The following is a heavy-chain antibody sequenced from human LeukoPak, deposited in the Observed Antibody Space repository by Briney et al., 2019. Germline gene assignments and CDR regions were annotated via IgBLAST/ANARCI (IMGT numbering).Heavy chain of an antibody. Sequence: GRSLRLSCAASGFTFRDAAMTWVRQAPGKGLEWISLISFSGDNSYADSVKGRFTISRDNSKNTLSLQMNSLRVEDTAIYYCAKDIQLSTWGLGTMVIVSS. J-gene: IGHJ3*01. CDR1: GFTFRDAA. D-gene: IGHD5-24*01. CDR3: AKDIQLST. CDR2: ISFSGDNS. V-gene: IGHV3-23*01.